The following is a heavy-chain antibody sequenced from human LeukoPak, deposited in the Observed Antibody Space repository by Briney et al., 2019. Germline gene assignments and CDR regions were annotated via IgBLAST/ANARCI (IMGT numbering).Heavy chain of an antibody. J-gene: IGHJ4*02. CDR3: ASYQDRIDY. D-gene: IGHD3-22*01. CDR2: INPSGGST. CDR1: GYTFTSYY. V-gene: IGHV1-46*01. Sequence: ASVKVSCKASGYTFTSYYMHWVRQAPGQGLEWMGIINPSGGSTSYAHKFQGRVTMTRNTSISTAYMELSSLRSEDTAVYYCASYQDRIDYWGQGTLVTVSS.